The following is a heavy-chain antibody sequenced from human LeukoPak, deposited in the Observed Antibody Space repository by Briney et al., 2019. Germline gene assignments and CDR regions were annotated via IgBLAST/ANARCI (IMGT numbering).Heavy chain of an antibody. CDR2: INPNSGGT. V-gene: IGHV1-2*02. J-gene: IGHJ4*02. CDR1: GYTFTGYY. Sequence: GASVKVSCKASGYTFTGYYMRWVRQAPGQGLEWMGWINPNSGGTNYAQKFQGRVTMTRDTSISTAYMELSRLRSDDTAVYYCAREFPDIVVVPAAQGFHYWGQGTLVTVSS. CDR3: AREFPDIVVVPAAQGFHY. D-gene: IGHD2-2*01.